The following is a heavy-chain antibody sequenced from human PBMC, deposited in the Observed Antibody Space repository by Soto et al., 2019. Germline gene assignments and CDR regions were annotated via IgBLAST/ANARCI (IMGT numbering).Heavy chain of an antibody. J-gene: IGHJ6*02. CDR3: ARSIMCSSTTCGGPYYYYYYGMDV. V-gene: IGHV4-39*01. D-gene: IGHD2-2*01. CDR1: GGSISSSSYY. Sequence: LSLTCTVSGGSISSSSYYWGWIRQPPGKGLEWIGSIYYSGSTYYNPSLKSRVTISVATSKNQFSLKLSSVTAADTAVYYCARSIMCSSTTCGGPYYYYYYGMDVWGQGTTVTVSS. CDR2: IYYSGST.